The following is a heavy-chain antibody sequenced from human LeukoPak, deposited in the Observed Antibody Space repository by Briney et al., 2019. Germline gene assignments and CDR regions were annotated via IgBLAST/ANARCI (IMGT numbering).Heavy chain of an antibody. CDR2: ITGDGSST. Sequence: PGGSLRLSCTASGFTFSNYFMHWVRQVPGEGPVWVSRITGDGSSTSYADSVKGRFTISRDNAKNTLYLQMNSLRAEDTALYYCLRLYAYWGQGTLVTVSS. D-gene: IGHD2/OR15-2a*01. V-gene: IGHV3-74*01. CDR3: LRLYAY. J-gene: IGHJ4*02. CDR1: GFTFSNYF.